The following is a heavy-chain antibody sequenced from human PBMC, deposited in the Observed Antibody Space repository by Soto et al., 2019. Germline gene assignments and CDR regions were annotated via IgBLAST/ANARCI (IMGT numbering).Heavy chain of an antibody. Sequence: SEXLSLTCTVYGDSISSYYWSWIRQPPGXXXXXXGXIXXXGSXXYKXXXXXXVKXXXXXXXNQLYMKLTSVTAADTAVYYCARGVATIGPWGQGTMVTVYS. J-gene: IGHJ5*02. V-gene: IGHV4-59*01. CDR1: GDSISSYY. D-gene: IGHD5-12*01. CDR3: ARGVATIGP. CDR2: IXXXGSX.